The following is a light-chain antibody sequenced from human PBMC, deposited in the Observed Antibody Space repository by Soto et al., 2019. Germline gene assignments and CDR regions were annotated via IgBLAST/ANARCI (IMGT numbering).Light chain of an antibody. CDR2: SNN. CDR1: SSNIGSNY. V-gene: IGLV1-47*02. Sequence: QPVLTQPPSASGTPGQRVTISCSGSSSNIGSNYVYWYLQLPGTAPKLLIYSNNQRPSGVPDRFSGSKSGTSASLAISGLRSEDEADYYCAAWDDSLSGDVFGTGTKLTVL. J-gene: IGLJ1*01. CDR3: AAWDDSLSGDV.